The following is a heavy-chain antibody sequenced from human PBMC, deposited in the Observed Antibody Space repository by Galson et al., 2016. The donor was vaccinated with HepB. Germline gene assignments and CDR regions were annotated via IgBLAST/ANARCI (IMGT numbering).Heavy chain of an antibody. V-gene: IGHV1-69*04. CDR1: GGTFSNFA. Sequence: SVKVSCKASGGTFSNFAITWVRQAPGQGLEWMGRIIPILGTANYAQRFQGRVTITADNSTSTAYIELSSLRSEDTAVYYCARDRNYYYGSGSYYDYWGQGTPVTVSS. D-gene: IGHD3-10*01. CDR2: IIPILGTA. J-gene: IGHJ4*02. CDR3: ARDRNYYYGSGSYYDY.